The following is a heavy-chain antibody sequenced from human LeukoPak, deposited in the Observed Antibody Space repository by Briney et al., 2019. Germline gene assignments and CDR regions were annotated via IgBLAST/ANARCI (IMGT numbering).Heavy chain of an antibody. Sequence: GGSLRLSCAASGFTFSSYSMNWVRQAPGKGLEWVSSISSSSSYIYYADSVKGRFTISRDNAKNSLHLQMNSLRAEDTAVYYCASPEMGATMEWGQGTLVTVSS. J-gene: IGHJ4*02. CDR2: ISSSSSYI. CDR3: ASPEMGATME. V-gene: IGHV3-21*01. D-gene: IGHD1-26*01. CDR1: GFTFSSYS.